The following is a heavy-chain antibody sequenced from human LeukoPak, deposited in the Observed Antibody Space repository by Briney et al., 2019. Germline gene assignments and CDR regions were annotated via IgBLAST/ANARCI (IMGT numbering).Heavy chain of an antibody. CDR2: ISAYNGNT. Sequence: ASVKVSCKASGYTFTSYGISWVRQAPGQGLEWMGWISAYNGNTNYAQKFQGRVTMTRDTSISTAYMELSRLRSDDTAVYYCARVSSGYDYWGQGTLVTVSS. D-gene: IGHD6-19*01. V-gene: IGHV1-18*01. CDR1: GYTFTSYG. CDR3: ARVSSGYDY. J-gene: IGHJ4*02.